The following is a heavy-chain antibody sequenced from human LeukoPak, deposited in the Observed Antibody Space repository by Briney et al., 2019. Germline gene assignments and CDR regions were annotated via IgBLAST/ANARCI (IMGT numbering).Heavy chain of an antibody. CDR3: ARERLGHYYYYGMDV. J-gene: IGHJ6*02. CDR2: ISGSGGST. D-gene: IGHD6-25*01. Sequence: GGSLRLSCAASGFTFSSYAMSWVRQAPGKGLEWVSAISGSGGSTYYADSVKGRFTISRDNSKNTLYLQMNSLRAEDTAVYYCARERLGHYYYYGMDVWGQGTTVTVSS. V-gene: IGHV3-23*01. CDR1: GFTFSSYA.